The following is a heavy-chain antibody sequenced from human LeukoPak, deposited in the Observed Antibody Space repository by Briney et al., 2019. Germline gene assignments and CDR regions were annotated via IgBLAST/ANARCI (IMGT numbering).Heavy chain of an antibody. J-gene: IGHJ4*02. Sequence: PGGSLRLSCAASGFIVSSNYMSWVRQAPGKGLEWVSVMYSGGSTYYADSVKGRFTISRDNSKNTLYLQMNSLRAEDTAVYYCASPGASDYWGQGTLVTVSS. CDR2: MYSGGST. CDR3: ASPGASDY. V-gene: IGHV3-53*01. CDR1: GFIVSSNY.